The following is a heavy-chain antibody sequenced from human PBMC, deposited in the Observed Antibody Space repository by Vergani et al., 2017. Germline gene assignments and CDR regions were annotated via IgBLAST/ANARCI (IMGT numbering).Heavy chain of an antibody. J-gene: IGHJ6*02. Sequence: QVQLVQSGAEVKKPGASVKVSCKVSGYTLTELSMHWVRQAPGKGLEWMGGFDPEDGETIYAQKFQGRVTMTEDTSTDTAYMERSSLRSEDTAVYYCATIRPITIFGVVISFYGMDVWGQGTTVTVSS. D-gene: IGHD3-3*01. CDR1: GYTLTELS. CDR3: ATIRPITIFGVVISFYGMDV. CDR2: FDPEDGET. V-gene: IGHV1-24*01.